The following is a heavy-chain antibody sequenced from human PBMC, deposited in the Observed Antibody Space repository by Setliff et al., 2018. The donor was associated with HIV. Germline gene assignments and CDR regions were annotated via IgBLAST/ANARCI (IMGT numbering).Heavy chain of an antibody. D-gene: IGHD3-22*01. CDR2: VYHGGNT. CDR1: SYSIDSGYY. Sequence: SETLSLTCAVSSYSIDSGYYWAWIRQSPGRGPEWIGSVYHGGNTYYNPSLKSRVTISMDTSKNRFSLKLNSVTAAGTAVYYCARDRHYYHSGAYGGSRDSFDFWGQGTMVTVSS. J-gene: IGHJ3*01. CDR3: ARDRHYYHSGAYGGSRDSFDF. V-gene: IGHV4-38-2*02.